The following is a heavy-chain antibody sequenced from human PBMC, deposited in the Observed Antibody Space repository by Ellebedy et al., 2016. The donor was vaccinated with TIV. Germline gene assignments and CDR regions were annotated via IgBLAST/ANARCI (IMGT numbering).Heavy chain of an antibody. CDR2: ITKSGDYM. D-gene: IGHD5-18*01. Sequence: GESLKISCAASGFTFSSYGMHWVRQAPGKGLEWISSITKSGDYMYYADSVKGRFTISRDNARNSLDLQMNSLRADDTAVYYCARDTAMDYWGQGTLVTVSS. CDR3: ARDTAMDY. J-gene: IGHJ4*02. CDR1: GFTFSSYG. V-gene: IGHV3-21*01.